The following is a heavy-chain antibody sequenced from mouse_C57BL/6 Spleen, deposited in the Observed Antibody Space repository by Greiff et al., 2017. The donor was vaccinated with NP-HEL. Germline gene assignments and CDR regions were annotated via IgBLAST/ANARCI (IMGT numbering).Heavy chain of an antibody. CDR1: GYTFTDYY. CDR3: ARSLGTYYAMDY. V-gene: IGHV1-26*01. Sequence: VQLQQSGPELVKPGASVKISCKASGYTFTDYYMNWVKQSHGKSLEWIGDINPNNGGTSYNQKFKGKATLTVDKSSSTAYMELRSLTSEDSAVYYCARSLGTYYAMDYWGQGTSVTVSS. J-gene: IGHJ4*01. D-gene: IGHD4-1*01. CDR2: INPNNGGT.